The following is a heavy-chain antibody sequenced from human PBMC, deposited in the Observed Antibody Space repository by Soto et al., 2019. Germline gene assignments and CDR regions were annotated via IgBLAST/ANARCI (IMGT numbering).Heavy chain of an antibody. CDR1: GFSLSTNT. Sequence: PVGSPRLSCAASGFSLSTNTMHWVRQVPGKGLEWVASISNDGRGKYYADFVKGRFTISRDTANNILYLEMNSLRAEDTSLYYCARVATAMTYDFWGQGTQVTVSS. D-gene: IGHD2-21*02. CDR3: ARVATAMTYDF. J-gene: IGHJ4*02. CDR2: ISNDGRGK. V-gene: IGHV3-30*04.